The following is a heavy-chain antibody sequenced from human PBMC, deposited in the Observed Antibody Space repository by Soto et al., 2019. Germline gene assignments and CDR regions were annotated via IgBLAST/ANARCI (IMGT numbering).Heavy chain of an antibody. CDR1: GFTFSSYE. Sequence: GGSLRLSCAASGFTFSSYEMNWVRQAPGKGLEWVSYISSSGSTIYYADSVKGRFTISRDNAENSLYLQMNSLRAEDTAVYYCARDYYGSGSYYIVYYYYGMDVWGQGTTVTVSS. V-gene: IGHV3-48*03. J-gene: IGHJ6*02. CDR2: ISSSGSTI. D-gene: IGHD3-10*01. CDR3: ARDYYGSGSYYIVYYYYGMDV.